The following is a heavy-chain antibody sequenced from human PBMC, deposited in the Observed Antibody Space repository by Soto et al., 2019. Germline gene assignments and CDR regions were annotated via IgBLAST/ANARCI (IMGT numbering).Heavy chain of an antibody. J-gene: IGHJ4*02. CDR2: ISYDGSNK. V-gene: IGHV3-30-3*01. CDR3: ARDKSPYSSGWHNRHFDY. CDR1: GFTFSSYA. D-gene: IGHD6-19*01. Sequence: QVQLVESGGGVVQPGRSLRLSCAASGFTFSSYAMHWVRQAPGKGLEWVAVISYDGSNKYYADSVKGRFTISRDNSKNSLYLQMTSLRAEDTAVYYCARDKSPYSSGWHNRHFDYWGQGTLVIVSS.